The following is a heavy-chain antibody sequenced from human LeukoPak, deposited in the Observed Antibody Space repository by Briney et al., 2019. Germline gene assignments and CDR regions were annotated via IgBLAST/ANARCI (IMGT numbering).Heavy chain of an antibody. V-gene: IGHV3-23*01. CDR1: GFTFSSYA. CDR3: AKEGVEQQPTNYYYYYYMDV. CDR2: ISGSGGST. Sequence: GGSLRLSCAASGFTFSSYAMSWVRQAPGKGLEWVSAISGSGGSTYYADSVKGRFTISRDNSKNTLYLQMNSLRAEDTAVYYCAKEGVEQQPTNYYYYYYMDVWGKGTTVTVSS. J-gene: IGHJ6*03. D-gene: IGHD6-13*01.